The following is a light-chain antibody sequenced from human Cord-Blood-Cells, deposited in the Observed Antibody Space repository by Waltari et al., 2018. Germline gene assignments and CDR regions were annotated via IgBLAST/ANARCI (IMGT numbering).Light chain of an antibody. V-gene: IGKV3-20*01. CDR1: QSVSSSY. Sequence: EIVLPQSPGTLSLSPGARATLSCRASQSVSSSYLAWYQPKPGQAPRLLIYGASSRATGIPDRFSGSGSGTDFTLTISRLEPEDFAVYYCQQYGSSPRTLTFGGGTKVEIK. CDR2: GAS. J-gene: IGKJ4*01. CDR3: QQYGSSPRTLT.